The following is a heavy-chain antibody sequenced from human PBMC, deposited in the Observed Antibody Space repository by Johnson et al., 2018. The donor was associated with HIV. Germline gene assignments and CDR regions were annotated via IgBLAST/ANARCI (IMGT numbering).Heavy chain of an antibody. Sequence: VQLVESGGGLAQPGRSLRLSCAASEFTFDDYGMHWVRQAPGKGLEWVSTITCNSRGIGYAGSVKGRFTISRDNAKNSLYLQMNSLRAEDTAVYYCARDARYYYDSRGDAFDIWGQGTMVTVSS. V-gene: IGHV3-9*01. CDR3: ARDARYYYDSRGDAFDI. CDR1: EFTFDDYG. J-gene: IGHJ3*02. D-gene: IGHD3-22*01. CDR2: ITCNSRGI.